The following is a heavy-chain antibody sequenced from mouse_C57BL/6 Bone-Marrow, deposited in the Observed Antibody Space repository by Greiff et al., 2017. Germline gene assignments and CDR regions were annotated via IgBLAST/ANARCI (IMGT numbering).Heavy chain of an antibody. D-gene: IGHD1-1*01. CDR3: ARWGYGSSSYWYFDV. Sequence: EVHLVESGPGLAKPSQPLSLTCSVTGYSITSDYWNWIRKFPGNKLEYMGYISYSGSTYYNPSLKSRISITRDTSKNQYYLQLNSVTTEDTATYYCARWGYGSSSYWYFDVWGTGTTVTVSS. V-gene: IGHV3-8*01. CDR1: GYSITSDY. CDR2: ISYSGST. J-gene: IGHJ1*03.